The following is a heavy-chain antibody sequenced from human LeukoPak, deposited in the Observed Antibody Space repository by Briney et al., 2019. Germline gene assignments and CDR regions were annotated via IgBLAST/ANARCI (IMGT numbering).Heavy chain of an antibody. CDR2: IYHSGST. Sequence: SETLSLTCTVSGYSISSGYYWGWIRQPPGKGLEWIGSIYHSGSTYYNPSLKSRVTISVDTSKNQFSLKLSSVTAADTAVYYCWGYGFWSGFLLAGSPYYFDYWGQGTLVTVSS. J-gene: IGHJ4*02. D-gene: IGHD3-3*01. V-gene: IGHV4-38-2*02. CDR3: WGYGFWSGFLLAGSPYYFDY. CDR1: GYSISSGYY.